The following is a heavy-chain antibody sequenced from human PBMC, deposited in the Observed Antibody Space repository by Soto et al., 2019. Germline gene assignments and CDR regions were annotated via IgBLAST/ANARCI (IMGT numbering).Heavy chain of an antibody. CDR3: AKTHYDYVWGSYRPDAFDI. CDR1: GGSISSSSYY. J-gene: IGHJ3*02. Sequence: SETLSLTCIVSGGSISSSSYYWGWIRQPPGKGLEWIGSIYYSGSTYDNPSLKSRVTISVDTSKNQISLNLSSVTAADTAVYYCAKTHYDYVWGSYRPDAFDIWGQGTMVTVSS. D-gene: IGHD3-16*02. CDR2: IYYSGST. V-gene: IGHV4-39*01.